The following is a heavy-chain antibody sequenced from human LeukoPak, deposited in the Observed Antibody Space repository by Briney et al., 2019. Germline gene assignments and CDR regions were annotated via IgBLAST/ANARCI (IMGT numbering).Heavy chain of an antibody. J-gene: IGHJ4*02. Sequence: GRSLRLSCAASGFTFSSYGMHWVRQAPGKGLEWVAVISYDGSNKYYADSVKGRFTISRDNSKNTLYLQMNSLRAEDTAAYYCAKEPRRDGYNYLDYWGQGTLVTVSS. CDR3: AKEPRRDGYNYLDY. D-gene: IGHD5-24*01. V-gene: IGHV3-30*18. CDR2: ISYDGSNK. CDR1: GFTFSSYG.